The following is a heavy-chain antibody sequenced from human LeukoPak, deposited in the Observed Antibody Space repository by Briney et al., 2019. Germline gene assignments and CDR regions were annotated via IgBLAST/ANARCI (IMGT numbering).Heavy chain of an antibody. J-gene: IGHJ4*02. CDR1: GFTFNDYY. V-gene: IGHV3-11*04. Sequence: GGSLRLSCAASGFTFNDYYMNWIRQAPGKGLEWVSYISRSGTPIYYADSVKGRFTISRGDARNSLHLQMNSLRAEGTAVYYCAREWAGGDSSAYPPFDYWGQGTLVTVSS. CDR3: AREWAGGDSSAYPPFDY. CDR2: ISRSGTPI. D-gene: IGHD3-22*01.